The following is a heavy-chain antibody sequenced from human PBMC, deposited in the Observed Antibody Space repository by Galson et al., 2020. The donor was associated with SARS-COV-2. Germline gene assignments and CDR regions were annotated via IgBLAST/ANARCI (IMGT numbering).Heavy chain of an antibody. CDR3: ARGRGYSYGFWAGGELYN. J-gene: IGHJ4*02. Sequence: SETLSLTCTVSGGSISSSSYYWGWIRQPPGKGLEWIGSIYYSGSTYYNPSLKSRVTISVDTSKNQFSLKLSSVTAADTAVYYCARGRGYSYGFWAGGELYNWGQGTLVTVSS. V-gene: IGHV4-39*07. CDR2: IYYSGST. CDR1: GGSISSSSYY. D-gene: IGHD5-18*01.